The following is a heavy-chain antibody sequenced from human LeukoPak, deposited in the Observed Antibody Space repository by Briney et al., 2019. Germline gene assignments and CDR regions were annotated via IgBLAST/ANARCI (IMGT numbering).Heavy chain of an antibody. D-gene: IGHD2-2*01. CDR2: ITESGGST. V-gene: IGHV3-23*01. Sequence: GGSLRLSCGASGFTFSSFATSWVRQAPGKGLEWVSGITESGGSTSKADSVKGRFTISRDNSKDTLYLQMNSLRAEDTAIYYCVPDSKEIPPAMDYWGQGTLVTVSS. J-gene: IGHJ4*02. CDR3: VPDSKEIPPAMDY. CDR1: GFTFSSFA.